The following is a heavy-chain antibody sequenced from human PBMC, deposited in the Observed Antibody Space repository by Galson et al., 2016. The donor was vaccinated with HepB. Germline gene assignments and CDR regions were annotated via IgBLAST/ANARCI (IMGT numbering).Heavy chain of an antibody. V-gene: IGHV6-1*01. CDR3: ARDARGSSYFDY. CDR1: GDSVSSNSGV. D-gene: IGHD6-6*01. J-gene: IGHJ4*02. CDR2: TYYRSKWYY. Sequence: CAISGDSVSSNSGVWNWIRQSPSRGLGWLGRTYYRSKWYYDYAASVKSRVSINPDTSKNQFSLQLNSVTPEDTAVYYCARDARGSSYFDYWGQGTLVTVSS.